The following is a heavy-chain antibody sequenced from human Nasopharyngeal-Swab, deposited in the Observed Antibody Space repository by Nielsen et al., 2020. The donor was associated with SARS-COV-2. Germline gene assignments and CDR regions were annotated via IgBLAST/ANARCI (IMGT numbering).Heavy chain of an antibody. Sequence: ESLKISCAASGFSFRSYWMHWVRQAPGKGLVWVSCINSDGSTTRYADSVKGRFTVSRDNAKNTLYLEMNSLRADDTAVYYCARRLVWFGEAHYCYYGMDVWGQGTTVTVSS. V-gene: IGHV3-74*01. CDR1: GFSFRSYW. D-gene: IGHD3-10*01. CDR3: ARRLVWFGEAHYCYYGMDV. CDR2: INSDGSTT. J-gene: IGHJ6*02.